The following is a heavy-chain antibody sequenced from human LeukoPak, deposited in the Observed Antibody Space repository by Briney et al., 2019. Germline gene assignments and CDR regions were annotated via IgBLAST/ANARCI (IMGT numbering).Heavy chain of an antibody. D-gene: IGHD1-1*01. CDR3: ARGVQLERRGYYYSGMDV. J-gene: IGHJ6*02. Sequence: SETLSLTCAVYGGSFSGYYWRGIRKPPGKGLEWIGYIYYSGSTNYNASLKSRITIAVDTSKLQCSRKQSSVTAADTAVYYCARGVQLERRGYYYSGMDVWRQGTTVTVSS. V-gene: IGHV4-59*01. CDR2: IYYSGST. CDR1: GGSFSGYY.